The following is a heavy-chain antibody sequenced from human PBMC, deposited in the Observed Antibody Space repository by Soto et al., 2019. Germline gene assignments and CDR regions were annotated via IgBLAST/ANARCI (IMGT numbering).Heavy chain of an antibody. Sequence: GGSLRLSCAASGFTFAGYAMTWGRQAPGKGLEWVSSISSSSSSTYYADSVKGRFTVSRDNAKNSLYLQMNSLRDEDTAVYYCASLDYYDGSGYSVYWGQGTLVTVSS. CDR1: GFTFAGYA. D-gene: IGHD3-22*01. CDR2: ISSSSSST. CDR3: ASLDYYDGSGYSVY. V-gene: IGHV3-48*02. J-gene: IGHJ4*02.